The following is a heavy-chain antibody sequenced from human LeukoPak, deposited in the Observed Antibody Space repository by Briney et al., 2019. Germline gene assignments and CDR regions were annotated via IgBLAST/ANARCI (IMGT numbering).Heavy chain of an antibody. CDR3: ARGKTPAASPWFDP. D-gene: IGHD2-2*01. CDR2: IYYSGST. V-gene: IGHV4-31*03. Sequence: TLSLTCTVSGGSISSGGYYWSWIRQHPGKGLEWIGYIYYSGSTYYNPSLKSRVTISVDTSKNQFSLKLSSVTAADTAVYYCARGKTPAASPWFDPWGQGTLVTVSS. CDR1: GGSISSGGYY. J-gene: IGHJ5*02.